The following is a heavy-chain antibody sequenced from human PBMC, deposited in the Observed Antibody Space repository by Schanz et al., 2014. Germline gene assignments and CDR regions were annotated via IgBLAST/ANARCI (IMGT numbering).Heavy chain of an antibody. CDR3: ARDMLRRYGALEI. Sequence: EVQLVESGGGLVKPGGSLRLSCAASGIDFSSYSMNWVRQAPGKGLEWVSYVSSNNIYTKYADSVRGRFTISRDNAKNSLFLQMNSLRADDTAVYYCARDMLRRYGALEIWGRGTMVTVSS. CDR2: VSSNNIYT. J-gene: IGHJ3*02. V-gene: IGHV3-21*05. CDR1: GIDFSSYS. D-gene: IGHD2-8*01.